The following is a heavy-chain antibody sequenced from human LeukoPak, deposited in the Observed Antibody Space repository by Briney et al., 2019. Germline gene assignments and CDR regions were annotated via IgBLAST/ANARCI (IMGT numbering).Heavy chain of an antibody. J-gene: IGHJ4*02. CDR3: AKGVYASGSYYRSYFDY. V-gene: IGHV3-9*01. CDR2: ISWTGGSI. D-gene: IGHD3-10*01. Sequence: PGRSLRFSCAASGFNFDDYAMHWVRQTPGKGLEWVSGISWTGGSIGYADSVKGRFAISRDNARNSLYLQIHSLRADDTALYYCAKGVYASGSYYRSYFDYWGQGTLVTVSS. CDR1: GFNFDDYA.